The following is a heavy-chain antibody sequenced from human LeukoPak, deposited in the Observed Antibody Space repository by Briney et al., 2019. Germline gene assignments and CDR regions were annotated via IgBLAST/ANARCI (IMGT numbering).Heavy chain of an antibody. V-gene: IGHV4-34*01. J-gene: IGHJ5*02. CDR1: GGSFSGYY. CDR3: ATKGDYGSGNYNWFDP. CDR2: INHSGST. D-gene: IGHD3-10*01. Sequence: PSETLSLTCAVYGGSFSGYYWSWIRQPPGKGLDWIGEINHSGSTNYNPSLKSRVTISVDTSKNQFSLKLSSVTAADTAVYYCATKGDYGSGNYNWFDPWGQGTLVTVSS.